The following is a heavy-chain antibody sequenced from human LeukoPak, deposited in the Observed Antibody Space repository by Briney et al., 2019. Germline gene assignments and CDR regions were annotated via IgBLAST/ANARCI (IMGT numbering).Heavy chain of an antibody. CDR1: GFTFSSYW. J-gene: IGHJ4*02. Sequence: GGSLRLSCAASGFTFSSYWMHWVRQAPGKGLVWVSRINGDGSTTTYADSVKGRFTISRDSSKNTLFLQMNSLRAEDTAFYYCVKNYYGSGITTDYWGRGILVTVSS. V-gene: IGHV3-74*01. D-gene: IGHD3-10*01. CDR3: VKNYYGSGITTDY. CDR2: INGDGSTT.